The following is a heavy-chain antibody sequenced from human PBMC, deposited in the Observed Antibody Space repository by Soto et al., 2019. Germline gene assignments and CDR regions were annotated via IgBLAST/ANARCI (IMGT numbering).Heavy chain of an antibody. CDR2: TYYRSKWYN. D-gene: IGHD3-16*02. V-gene: IGHV6-1*01. Sequence: SQTLSLTCAISGDSVSSNSDAWNWIRQSPSRGLEWLGRTYYRSKWYNDYAVSVKSRITINPDTSKNQFSLQLNSVTPEDTAVYYFARDGRYYDYVWGSYRKASVRPEAYGMDVWGQGTTVTVSS. CDR1: GDSVSSNSDA. J-gene: IGHJ6*02. CDR3: ARDGRYYDYVWGSYRKASVRPEAYGMDV.